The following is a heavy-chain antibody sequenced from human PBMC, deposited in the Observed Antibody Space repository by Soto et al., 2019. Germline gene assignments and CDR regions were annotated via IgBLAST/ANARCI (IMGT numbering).Heavy chain of an antibody. V-gene: IGHV1-69*01. CDR1: GGTFSRYA. D-gene: IGHD3-10*01. Sequence: QVQLVQSGAEVKKPGSSVKVSCKASGGTFSRYAFSWVRQAPGQGLEWMGGIVPIYGTRGFAQKFQGRLTITADEPTRTAYMELSSLIAEDTAVYYCARDLDYYGSGSHYYYGMGVWGQGTTVTVSS. CDR3: ARDLDYYGSGSHYYYGMGV. CDR2: IVPIYGTR. J-gene: IGHJ6*02.